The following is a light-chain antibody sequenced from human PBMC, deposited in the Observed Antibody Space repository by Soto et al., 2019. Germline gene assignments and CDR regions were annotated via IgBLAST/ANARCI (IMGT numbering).Light chain of an antibody. J-gene: IGKJ2*01. V-gene: IGKV1-39*01. CDR2: AAS. Sequence: DIQMTQSPSSLSASVGDRVTITFRASQSISSYLNWYQQKPGKAPKLLIYAASSLQSGVPSRFSGSGSGTDFTLTISSLQPEDFATYYCQQSYSTLPMYTFGQGTKLEIK. CDR3: QQSYSTLPMYT. CDR1: QSISSY.